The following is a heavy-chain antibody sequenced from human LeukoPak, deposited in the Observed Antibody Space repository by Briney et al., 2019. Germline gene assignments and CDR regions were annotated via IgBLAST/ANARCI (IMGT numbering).Heavy chain of an antibody. CDR2: IKTKTNSYAT. V-gene: IGHV3-73*01. CDR1: GFTFSGSA. Sequence: GGSLRLSCAASGFTFSGSAIHWVRQASGKGLEWVGRIKTKTNSYATAYAASVKGRFTISRDDAKNTAYLQMNSLQSEDTAVYYCTIDYSSSWYLDYWGQGTLVTVSS. D-gene: IGHD6-13*01. J-gene: IGHJ4*02. CDR3: TIDYSSSWYLDY.